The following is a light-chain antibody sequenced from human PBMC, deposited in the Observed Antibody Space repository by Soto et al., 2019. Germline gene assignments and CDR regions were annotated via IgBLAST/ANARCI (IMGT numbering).Light chain of an antibody. CDR3: FSFTTASPHV. J-gene: IGLJ1*01. Sequence: QSALTQPASLSGSPGQSITISCTGTSSDIGAYDYVSWFQQHPGKAPKLMISEVNNRPSGVSNRFSGSKSCNTAYLTISGLQVEDEAVYFCFSFTTASPHVCGTGTKLPVL. V-gene: IGLV2-14*01. CDR2: EVN. CDR1: SSDIGAYDY.